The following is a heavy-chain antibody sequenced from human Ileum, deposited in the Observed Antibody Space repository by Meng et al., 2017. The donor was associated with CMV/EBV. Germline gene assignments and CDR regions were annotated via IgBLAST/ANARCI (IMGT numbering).Heavy chain of an antibody. V-gene: IGHV1-2*02. Sequence: VSCKASGYMFIGQYIHWVRQAPGQGLEWMGWINPDSGGTNYAQRFQGRVTMTRDTSISTAYMELTGLTSDDTAVYYCARANIAHVYGNNCFDPWGQGTLVTVSS. D-gene: IGHD3-10*01. J-gene: IGHJ5*02. CDR1: GYMFIGQY. CDR3: ARANIAHVYGNNCFDP. CDR2: INPDSGGT.